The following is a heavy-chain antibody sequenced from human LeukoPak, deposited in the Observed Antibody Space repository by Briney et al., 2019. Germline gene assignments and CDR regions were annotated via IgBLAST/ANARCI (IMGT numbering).Heavy chain of an antibody. D-gene: IGHD3-9*01. J-gene: IGHJ6*03. Sequence: ASVKLSCKASGYTFTSYAMHWVRQAPGQRLEWMGWINAGNGTTKYSQEFQGRVTITRDTSARTTYMELRSLKSEDMAVYYCARDGNILSVDYYYYYMDVGGKGTTVTVS. V-gene: IGHV1-3*03. CDR3: ARDGNILSVDYYYYYMDV. CDR1: GYTFTSYA. CDR2: INAGNGTT.